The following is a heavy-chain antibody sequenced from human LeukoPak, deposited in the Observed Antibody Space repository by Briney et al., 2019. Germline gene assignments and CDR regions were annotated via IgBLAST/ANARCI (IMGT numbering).Heavy chain of an antibody. D-gene: IGHD4-23*01. V-gene: IGHV4-39*01. CDR1: GGSISSRSDY. Sequence: SETLSLTCTVSGGSISSRSDYWGWIRQTPGKGLEWIGNLDSSGSTYYNPSLKSRVTISVGTSKNQFSLNLRSVTAADTAIYSCSRSHDYGGLYFYYYMDVWGKGTTVTVSS. J-gene: IGHJ6*03. CDR2: LDSSGST. CDR3: SRSHDYGGLYFYYYMDV.